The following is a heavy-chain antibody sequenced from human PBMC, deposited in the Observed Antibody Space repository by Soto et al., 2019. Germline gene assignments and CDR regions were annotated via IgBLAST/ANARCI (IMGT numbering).Heavy chain of an antibody. V-gene: IGHV3-9*01. CDR3: EKDTNYYYYYMDV. Sequence: GGSLRLSCAASGFTFDDYAMHWVRQAPGKGLEWVSGISWNSGSIGYADSVKGRFTISRDNAKNSLYLQMNSLRAEDTAFFYCEKDTNYYYYYMDVWGKGTTVTVSS. CDR1: GFTFDDYA. J-gene: IGHJ6*03. CDR2: ISWNSGSI.